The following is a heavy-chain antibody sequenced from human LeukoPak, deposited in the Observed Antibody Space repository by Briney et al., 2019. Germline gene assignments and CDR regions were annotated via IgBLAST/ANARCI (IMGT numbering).Heavy chain of an antibody. CDR3: ARGPYCGGDCYSHTLSRPDYFDY. Sequence: SETLSLTCTVSGGSISSSSYYWGWIRQPPGKGLEWIGSTYYSGSTYYNPSLKSRVTISVDTSKNQFSLKLSSVTAADTAVYYCARGPYCGGDCYSHTLSRPDYFDYWGQGTLVTVSS. J-gene: IGHJ4*02. D-gene: IGHD2-21*02. V-gene: IGHV4-39*07. CDR2: TYYSGST. CDR1: GGSISSSSYY.